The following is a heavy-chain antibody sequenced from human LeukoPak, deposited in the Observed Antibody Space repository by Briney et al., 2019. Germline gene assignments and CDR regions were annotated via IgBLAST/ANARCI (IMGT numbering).Heavy chain of an antibody. CDR2: IYYSGST. V-gene: IGHV4-59*01. CDR3: ARKTGRRAEIDY. D-gene: IGHD5-24*01. CDR1: GGSISSYY. J-gene: IGHJ4*02. Sequence: PSETLSLTCTVSGGSISSYYWSWIRQPPGKGLEWIGYIYYSGSTNYNPSLKSRVTISVDTSKNQFSLKLSSVTAADTAVYYCARKTGRRAEIDYWGQGTLVTVSS.